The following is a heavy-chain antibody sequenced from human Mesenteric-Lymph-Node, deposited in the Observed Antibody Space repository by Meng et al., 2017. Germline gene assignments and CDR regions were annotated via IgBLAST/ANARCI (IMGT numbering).Heavy chain of an antibody. V-gene: IGHV4-34*01. J-gene: IGHJ1*01. CDR3: ARGRSSGYYRGVYFQH. CDR2: INHSGST. CDR1: GGSFSGYY. Sequence: SETLSLTSAVYGGSFSGYYWSWIRQPPGKGLEWIGEINHSGSTNYNPPLKSRVTISVDTSKNQFSLKLSSVTAADTAVYYCARGRSSGYYRGVYFQHWGQGTLVTVSS. D-gene: IGHD3-22*01.